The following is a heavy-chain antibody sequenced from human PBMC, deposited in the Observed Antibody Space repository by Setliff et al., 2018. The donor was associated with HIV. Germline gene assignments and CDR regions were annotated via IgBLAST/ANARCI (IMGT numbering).Heavy chain of an antibody. CDR1: GGSIMSDGYY. Sequence: SETLSLTCTVSGGSIMSDGYYWNWIRQRPGKGLEWIGYIYNRGYTYYNPSLKSRVTTSIDTSQNQFSPRLSSVTVADTAVYYCAGMFFYGSGSKSDFDYWGQGTQVTVSS. CDR3: AGMFFYGSGSKSDFDY. V-gene: IGHV4-31*03. CDR2: IYNRGYT. J-gene: IGHJ4*02. D-gene: IGHD3-10*01.